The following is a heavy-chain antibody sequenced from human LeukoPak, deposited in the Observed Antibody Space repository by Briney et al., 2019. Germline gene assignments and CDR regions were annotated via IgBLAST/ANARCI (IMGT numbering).Heavy chain of an antibody. CDR3: ATYWN. D-gene: IGHD2-15*01. Sequence: GGSLRLSCAASGFTFSSYSMNWVRQAPGKGLEWVSYIGSSSNAIYYADSVKGRFTISRDNAKNSLYLQMHSLRDEDTAVYYCATYWNWGRGTLVTVSS. CDR2: IGSSSNAI. CDR1: GFTFSSYS. J-gene: IGHJ4*02. V-gene: IGHV3-48*02.